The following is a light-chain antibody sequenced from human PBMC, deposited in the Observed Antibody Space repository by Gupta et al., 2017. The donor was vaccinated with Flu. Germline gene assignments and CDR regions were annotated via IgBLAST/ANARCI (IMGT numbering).Light chain of an antibody. J-gene: IGLJ2*01. CDR1: KSGIGGDSY. V-gene: IGLV2-8*01. CDR2: KDN. CDR3: SSLVGGNEPHVV. Sequence: ITCTGTKSGIGGDSYGPGYQQHQGQAPKPMIYKDNKRHPGVADRICGSKSGNAASVTVSGLQAEDEDDYYCSSLVGGNEPHVVFGGGTKLTVL.